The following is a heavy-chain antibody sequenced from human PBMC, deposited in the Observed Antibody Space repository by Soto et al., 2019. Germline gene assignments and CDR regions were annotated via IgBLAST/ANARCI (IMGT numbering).Heavy chain of an antibody. J-gene: IGHJ5*02. V-gene: IGHV4-39*01. CDR1: GDSIISSDFY. D-gene: IGHD3-3*02. Sequence: PSETLALTCTVSGDSIISSDFYWGWFRQPPGKGLEWIGSIFYLGSSYYNPSLKSRVTMSVDTSKNQFSLRLRSVTAADTALYFCARNSLALRKTKCFDPWCQGIMVTV. CDR2: IFYLGSS. CDR3: ARNSLALRKTKCFDP.